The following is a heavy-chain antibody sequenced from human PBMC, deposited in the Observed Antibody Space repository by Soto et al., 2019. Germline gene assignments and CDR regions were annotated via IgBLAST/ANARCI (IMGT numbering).Heavy chain of an antibody. CDR2: IYYSGST. D-gene: IGHD1-7*01. Sequence: LTCTVSGGSISSGDYYWSWIRQPPGKGREWIGYIYYSGSTYYNPSLKSRVTISVDTSKNQFSLKLSSVTAADTAVYYCARGTRNYRFDPWGQGTLVTVSS. V-gene: IGHV4-30-4*01. CDR1: GGSISSGDYY. CDR3: ARGTRNYRFDP. J-gene: IGHJ5*02.